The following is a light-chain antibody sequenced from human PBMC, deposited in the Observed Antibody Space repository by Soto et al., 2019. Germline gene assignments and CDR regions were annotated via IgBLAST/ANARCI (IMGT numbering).Light chain of an antibody. J-gene: IGKJ1*01. CDR3: QPYGSRA. Sequence: DIKMTQSPSTLSASVGDRVTITCRASQSISSWLAWYQQKPGKAPKLLIYKTSSLESGVPSRFSGSGSGTAFTLTISSLQPDDFAPYYSQPYGSRAFGQGTKVDI. V-gene: IGKV1-5*03. CDR2: KTS. CDR1: QSISSW.